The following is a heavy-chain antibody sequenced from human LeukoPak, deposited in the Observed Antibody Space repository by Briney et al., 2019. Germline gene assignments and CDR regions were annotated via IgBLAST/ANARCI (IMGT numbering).Heavy chain of an antibody. CDR3: AKGAIGYCSGGSCYNFDY. CDR1: GFTVSSNY. V-gene: IGHV3-53*01. CDR2: IYSGGST. Sequence: GGSLRLSCAASGFTVSSNYMSWVRQAPGKGLEWVSVIYSGGSTYYADSVKGRFTISRDNSKNTLYLQMNSLRAEDTAVYYCAKGAIGYCSGGSCYNFDYWGQGTLVTVSS. D-gene: IGHD2-15*01. J-gene: IGHJ4*02.